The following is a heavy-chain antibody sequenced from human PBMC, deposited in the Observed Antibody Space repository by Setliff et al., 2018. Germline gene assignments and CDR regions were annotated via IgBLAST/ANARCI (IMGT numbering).Heavy chain of an antibody. J-gene: IGHJ6*03. CDR2: IYIYSSGTT. CDR3: ASYDILTGYWGYDYYYMDV. CDR1: GDSLSSGPYY. V-gene: IGHV4-61*09. Sequence: SETLSLTCTVSGDSLSSGPYYWTWVRQPAGKGLEWIGHIYIYSSGTTNYSPSLKSRVTISADTSKNQFSLQLTSVTATDTAVYYCASYDILTGYWGYDYYYMDVWGKGTTVTVSS. D-gene: IGHD3-9*01.